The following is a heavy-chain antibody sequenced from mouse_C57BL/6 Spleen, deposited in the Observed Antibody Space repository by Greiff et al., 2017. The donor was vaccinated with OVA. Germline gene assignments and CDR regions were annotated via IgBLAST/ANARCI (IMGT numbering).Heavy chain of an antibody. CDR3: ARGTAQIAY. D-gene: IGHD3-2*02. Sequence: EVQLQQSGPELVKPGASVKISCKASGYTFTDYYMNWVKQSHGKSLEWIGDINPNNGGTSYNQKFKGKATLTVDKSSSTAYMELRSLTSEDSAVYYCARGTAQIAYWGQGTLVTVSA. J-gene: IGHJ3*01. CDR1: GYTFTDYY. V-gene: IGHV1-26*01. CDR2: INPNNGGT.